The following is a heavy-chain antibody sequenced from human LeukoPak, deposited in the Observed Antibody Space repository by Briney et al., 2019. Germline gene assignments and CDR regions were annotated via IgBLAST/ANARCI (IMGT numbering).Heavy chain of an antibody. CDR3: AREDYSSGWSHFDY. V-gene: IGHV4-61*01. Sequence: SETLSLTCTVSGGSVSSGYSYWNWIRQPPGKGLEWIGYVYDSGSTNYNPSLKSRVTISVDTSKNQFSLKLTAVTAADTAMYYCAREDYSSGWSHFDYWGHGNLVTVSS. CDR2: VYDSGST. D-gene: IGHD6-19*01. J-gene: IGHJ4*01. CDR1: GGSVSSGYSY.